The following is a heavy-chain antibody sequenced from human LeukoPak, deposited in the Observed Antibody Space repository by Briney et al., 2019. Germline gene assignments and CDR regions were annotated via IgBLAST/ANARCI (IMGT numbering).Heavy chain of an antibody. V-gene: IGHV4-30-2*01. Sequence: SETLSLTCAVSGGSISSGGYSWSWIRQPPGKGLEWIGYIYHSGSTYYNPSLKSRVTISVDRSKNQFSLKLSSVTAADTAVYYCARGDVTLGTTYYYDSSGYYANYYYGMDVWGQGTTVTVSS. J-gene: IGHJ6*02. D-gene: IGHD3-22*01. CDR2: IYHSGST. CDR3: ARGDVTLGTTYYYDSSGYYANYYYGMDV. CDR1: GGSISSGGYS.